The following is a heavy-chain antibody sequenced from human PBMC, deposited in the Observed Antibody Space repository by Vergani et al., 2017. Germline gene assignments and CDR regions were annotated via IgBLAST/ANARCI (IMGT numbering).Heavy chain of an antibody. CDR1: GGSISSGGYY. CDR2: IYYSGST. D-gene: IGHD3-22*01. V-gene: IGHV4-31*03. J-gene: IGHJ3*02. Sequence: QVQLQESGPGLVKPSQTLSITCTVSGGSISSGGYYWSWIRQHPGKGLEWIGYIYYSGSTYYNPSLKSRVTISVDTSKNQFSLKLSSVTAADTAVYYCARDYYDSSGYRDAFDIWGQGTMVTVSS. CDR3: ARDYYDSSGYRDAFDI.